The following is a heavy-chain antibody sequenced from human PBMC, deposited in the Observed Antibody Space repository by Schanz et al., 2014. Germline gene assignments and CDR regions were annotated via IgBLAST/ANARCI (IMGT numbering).Heavy chain of an antibody. CDR2: ISPSSGRT. V-gene: IGHV1-46*02. Sequence: EVRDPGASLKVSCKASGSTFHNYYTHWVRQAPRQRAEWLGVISPSSGRTTYAQKFQDRLARTRNTSMTTVYIEYIRLRTEISTIAYGDYLGEAHA. D-gene: IGHD4-17*01. CDR1: GSTFHNYY. CDR3: DYLGEAHA. J-gene: IGHJ3*01.